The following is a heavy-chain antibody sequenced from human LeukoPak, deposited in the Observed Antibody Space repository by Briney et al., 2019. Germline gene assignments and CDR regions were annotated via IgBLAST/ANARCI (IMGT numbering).Heavy chain of an antibody. CDR2: IYYSGSP. CDR1: XGSISXYY. J-gene: IGHJ4*02. V-gene: IGHV4-59*01. Sequence: LXLXXAXSXGSISXYYWSWIRPPPGKGREWIGYIYYSGSPNYPPSLKTLVTISVDTSNNHFSLKLSSVTAADTAVYYCARADPYYFDYWGQGTLVTVSS. CDR3: ARADPYYFDY.